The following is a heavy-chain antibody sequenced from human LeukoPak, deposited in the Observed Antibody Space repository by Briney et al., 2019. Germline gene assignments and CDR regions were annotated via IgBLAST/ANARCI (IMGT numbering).Heavy chain of an antibody. CDR3: AREGMGTTFSAWFEP. CDR1: GFTFSNYG. CDR2: VSSDGSID. Sequence: GGSLRLSCAASGFTFSNYGVHWVRQAPGKGLEWVAVVSSDGSIDYYADSLRGRFTDSRDNSKNTMFLQFNTLRPEDTAVYYCAREGMGTTFSAWFEPWGQGTLVTVSS. J-gene: IGHJ5*02. D-gene: IGHD1-7*01. V-gene: IGHV3-30*03.